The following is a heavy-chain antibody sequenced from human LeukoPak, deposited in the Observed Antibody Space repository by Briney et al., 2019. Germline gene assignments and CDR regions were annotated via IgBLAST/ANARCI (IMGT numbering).Heavy chain of an antibody. V-gene: IGHV7-4-1*02. D-gene: IGHD1-26*01. CDR3: ARKLGEVGATNNYLDY. J-gene: IGHJ4*02. Sequence: ASVKVSCKASGYTFTRYTMNWVRQAPGQGLEWMGWINTNTGNPTYAQGFTGRFVFSLDTSVSTAYLQISSLKSEDTAVYYCARKLGEVGATNNYLDYWGQGNLVTVSS. CDR2: INTNTGNP. CDR1: GYTFTRYT.